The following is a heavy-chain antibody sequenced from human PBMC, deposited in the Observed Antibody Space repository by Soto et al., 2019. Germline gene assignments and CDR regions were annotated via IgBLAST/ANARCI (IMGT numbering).Heavy chain of an antibody. Sequence: PGGSLRLSRAASGFTFSSYWMSWVRQAPGKGLEWVANIKPDGSEKYYVDSVRGRFTISRDNVENSLNLQMNSLRAEDAALYYCARDEARPLGYWGQGTLVTVSS. J-gene: IGHJ4*02. CDR3: ARDEARPLGY. V-gene: IGHV3-7*01. D-gene: IGHD6-6*01. CDR2: IKPDGSEK. CDR1: GFTFSSYW.